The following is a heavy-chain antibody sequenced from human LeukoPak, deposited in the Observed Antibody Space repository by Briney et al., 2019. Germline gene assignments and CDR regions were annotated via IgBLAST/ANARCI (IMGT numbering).Heavy chain of an antibody. CDR1: GFTFSSYG. J-gene: IGHJ4*02. D-gene: IGHD4-23*01. CDR2: ISSSGSTI. CDR3: AREDGGNYFDY. Sequence: GSLRLSCAASGFTFSSYGMHWVRQAPGKGLEWVSYISSSGSTIVYADSVKGRFTISRDNAKNSLYLQMNSLRAEDTAVYYCAREDGGNYFDYWGQGTLVTVSS. V-gene: IGHV3-48*04.